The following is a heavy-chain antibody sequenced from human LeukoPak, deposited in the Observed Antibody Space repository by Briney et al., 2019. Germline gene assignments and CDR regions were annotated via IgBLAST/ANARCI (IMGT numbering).Heavy chain of an antibody. CDR1: GGSISSYY. CDR2: IYTSGST. Sequence: SETLSLTCTVSGGSISSYYWSWIRQPAGKGLEWIGRIYTSGSTNYNPSLKSRVTMSVDTSKNQFSLKLSSVTAADTAVYYCARDIVVVPAATHYYYYYMDAWGKGTTVTVSS. V-gene: IGHV4-4*07. CDR3: ARDIVVVPAATHYYYYYMDA. J-gene: IGHJ6*03. D-gene: IGHD2-2*01.